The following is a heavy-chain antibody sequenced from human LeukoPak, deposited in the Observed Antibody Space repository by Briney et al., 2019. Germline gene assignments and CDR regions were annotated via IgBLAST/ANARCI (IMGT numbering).Heavy chain of an antibody. V-gene: IGHV1-46*01. J-gene: IGHJ3*02. Sequence: ASVKVSCKASGYTFTNYYMHWVRQAPGQGLEWMGVINPSGGSTSYAQKFRGRVTMTRDTSTSTVYMELSSLRSEDTAVYYCATRGFGWIDAFDIWGQGTMVTVSS. CDR1: GYTFTNYY. CDR3: ATRGFGWIDAFDI. D-gene: IGHD3-16*01. CDR2: INPSGGST.